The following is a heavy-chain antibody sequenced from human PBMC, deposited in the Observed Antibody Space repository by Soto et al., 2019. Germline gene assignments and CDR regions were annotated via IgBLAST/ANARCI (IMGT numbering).Heavy chain of an antibody. V-gene: IGHV3-23*01. D-gene: IGHD2-15*01. J-gene: IGHJ3*01. CDR2: ISAIGDST. CDR3: ATVGPYSPRWDF. CDR1: EFAFSTFG. Sequence: EVQVLESGGGLIQSGGSLRLSCVFSEFAFSTFGMSWGPQAPGKGLESVSSISAIGDSTFHADSVKGRFSISRDNSRNSLYLQMNNLRAEDTAVYYCATVGPYSPRWDFWGQGTVVAVSS.